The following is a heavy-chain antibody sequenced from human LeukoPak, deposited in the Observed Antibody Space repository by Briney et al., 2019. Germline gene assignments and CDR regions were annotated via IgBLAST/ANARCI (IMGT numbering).Heavy chain of an antibody. D-gene: IGHD2-2*02. Sequence: ASVKVSCKVSGYTLTELSMHWVRQAPGKGLEWMGGFDPEDGETIYAQKFQGRVTMTEDTSTDTAYMELSSLRSEDTAVYYCATVPLHTKYCSSTSCYNDYWGQGTLVTVSS. CDR2: FDPEDGET. J-gene: IGHJ4*02. CDR1: GYTLTELS. V-gene: IGHV1-24*01. CDR3: ATVPLHTKYCSSTSCYNDY.